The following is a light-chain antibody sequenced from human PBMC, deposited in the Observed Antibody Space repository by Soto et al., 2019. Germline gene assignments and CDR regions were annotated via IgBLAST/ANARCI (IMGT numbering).Light chain of an antibody. V-gene: IGKV3-20*01. Sequence: EVVLTQSPGTLSLSPGERATLSCRASQSVSSNYLAWYQQKPGQAPRLLIYGTSNRATGISDRVSGSGSGTDFTLTISRLEPEDFAVYYCQQYGTSPFTFGPGTKVDIK. CDR2: GTS. CDR3: QQYGTSPFT. CDR1: QSVSSNY. J-gene: IGKJ3*01.